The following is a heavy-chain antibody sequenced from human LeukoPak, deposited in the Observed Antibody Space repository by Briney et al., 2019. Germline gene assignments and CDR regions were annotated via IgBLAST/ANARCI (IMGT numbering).Heavy chain of an antibody. D-gene: IGHD5-18*01. Sequence: PSETLSLTCAVYGGSFSGYYWSWIRQPPGKGLEWIGEINHSGSTNYNPSLKSRVTISVDTSKNQFSLKLSSVTAADTAVYYCARESASGDTAMGPYYYYMDVWGKGTTVTVSS. CDR3: ARESASGDTAMGPYYYYMDV. CDR1: GGSFSGYY. J-gene: IGHJ6*03. V-gene: IGHV4-34*01. CDR2: INHSGST.